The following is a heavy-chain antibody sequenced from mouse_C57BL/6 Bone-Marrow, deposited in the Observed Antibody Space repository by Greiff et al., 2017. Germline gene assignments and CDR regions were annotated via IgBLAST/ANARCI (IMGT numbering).Heavy chain of an antibody. D-gene: IGHD1-1*01. V-gene: IGHV3-6*01. CDR2: ISYDGSN. CDR1: GYSITSGYY. CDR3: ASYYYGSSY. J-gene: IGHJ2*01. Sequence: EVQVVESGPGLVKPSQSLSLTCSVTGYSITSGYYWNWIRQFPGNKLEWMGYISYDGSNNYNPSLKNRISITRDTSKNQFFLKLNSVTTEDTATYYCASYYYGSSYWGQGTTLTVSS.